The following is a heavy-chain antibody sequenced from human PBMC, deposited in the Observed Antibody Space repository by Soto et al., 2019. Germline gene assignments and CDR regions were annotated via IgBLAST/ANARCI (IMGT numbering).Heavy chain of an antibody. D-gene: IGHD6-19*01. CDR1: GFTFSSYA. V-gene: IGHV3-23*01. J-gene: IGHJ4*02. CDR2: ISGSGGST. Sequence: EVQLLESGGGLVQPGGSLRLSCAASGFTFSSYAMSWVRQAPGKGLEWVSAISGSGGSTYYADSVKGRFTISRDNSKNSLYLQMNSLRAEDTAVYYCAKDDGWYSFFDYRGQGTLVTVSS. CDR3: AKDDGWYSFFDY.